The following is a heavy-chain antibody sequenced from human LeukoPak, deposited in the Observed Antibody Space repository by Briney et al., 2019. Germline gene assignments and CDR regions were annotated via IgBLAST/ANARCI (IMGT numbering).Heavy chain of an antibody. CDR3: ARDSRSGWSNDY. CDR1: GFTLNSYS. D-gene: IGHD6-19*01. Sequence: QSGGSLRLSCVASGFTLNSYSMNWVRQAPGKGVECVSYFGWSGTTIYYADSAKGRFTISRDSARNSLYLQMNSLRDEDSAVYYCARDSRSGWSNDYWGQGTLVTVSS. V-gene: IGHV3-48*02. CDR2: FGWSGTTI. J-gene: IGHJ4*02.